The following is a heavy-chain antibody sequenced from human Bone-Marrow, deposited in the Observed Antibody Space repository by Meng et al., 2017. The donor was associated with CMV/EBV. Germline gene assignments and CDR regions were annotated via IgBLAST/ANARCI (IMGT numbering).Heavy chain of an antibody. CDR2: AYYSGNT. CDR3: AGPMVRGGYIDY. D-gene: IGHD3-10*01. Sequence: SETLSLTCTVSGGSISSSHHYWGWIRQPPGKGLQWIGIAYYSGNTYYNPSLKSRVTISVDTSKNQFSLKLRSMTAADTAVYYCAGPMVRGGYIDYWGQGTLVTVSS. V-gene: IGHV4-39*07. CDR1: GGSISSSHHY. J-gene: IGHJ4*02.